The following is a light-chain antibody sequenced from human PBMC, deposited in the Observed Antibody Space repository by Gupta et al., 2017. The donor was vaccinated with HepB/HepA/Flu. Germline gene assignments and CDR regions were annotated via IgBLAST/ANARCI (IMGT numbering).Light chain of an antibody. Sequence: EIVLTQSPPTPSLSPGERATLSCRASQSVSSYLAWYQQKPGQAPRLLIYDASNRATGIRARFSGSGDGTDFTLTISSREPEDFAVYYCQQRSNGPPVFTFGHGTKVDIK. CDR1: QSVSSY. CDR2: DAS. J-gene: IGKJ3*01. CDR3: QQRSNGPPVFT. V-gene: IGKV3-11*01.